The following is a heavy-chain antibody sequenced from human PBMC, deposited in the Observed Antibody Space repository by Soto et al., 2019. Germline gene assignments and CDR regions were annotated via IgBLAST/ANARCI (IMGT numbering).Heavy chain of an antibody. CDR3: ARARSTREPDYYYYGMDV. V-gene: IGHV1-69*13. CDR1: GGTFSSYA. Sequence: SVKVSCKASGGTFSSYAISWVRQAPGQGLEWMGGIIPIFGTANYAQKFQGRVTITADESTSTAYMELSSLRSEDTAVYYCARARSTREPDYYYYGMDVWGQGTTVTVSS. CDR2: IIPIFGTA. J-gene: IGHJ6*02. D-gene: IGHD2-2*01.